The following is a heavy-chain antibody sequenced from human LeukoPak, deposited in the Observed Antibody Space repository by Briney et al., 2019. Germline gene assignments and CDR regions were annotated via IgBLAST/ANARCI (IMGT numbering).Heavy chain of an antibody. Sequence: PGGSLRLSCAASGFTFSGSAMHWVRQASGKGLEWVGRIRSKANSYATAYAASVKGRFTVSRDDSKNTAYLQMNSLKTEDTAVYYCTSQEPITTPDYWGQGTLVTVSS. D-gene: IGHD3-3*01. CDR2: IRSKANSYAT. CDR3: TSQEPITTPDY. CDR1: GFTFSGSA. V-gene: IGHV3-73*01. J-gene: IGHJ4*02.